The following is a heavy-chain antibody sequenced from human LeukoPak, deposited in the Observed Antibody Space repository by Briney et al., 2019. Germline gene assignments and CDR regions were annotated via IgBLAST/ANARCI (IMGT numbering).Heavy chain of an antibody. J-gene: IGHJ4*02. CDR1: GFTFSSYA. Sequence: GGSLRLSCAAPGFTFSSYAMRWVRQAPGKGLEWVSSITYSGDAYYADSVKGRFTISRDNSQNTLYLQMNSLRAEDTAIYYCAIEGFLKDFDFWGQGTLVTVPS. CDR2: ITYSGDA. CDR3: AIEGFLKDFDF. D-gene: IGHD3-10*01. V-gene: IGHV3-23*01.